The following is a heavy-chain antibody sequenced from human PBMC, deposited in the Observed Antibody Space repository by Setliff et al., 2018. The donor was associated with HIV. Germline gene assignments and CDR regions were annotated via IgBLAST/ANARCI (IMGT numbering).Heavy chain of an antibody. V-gene: IGHV4-61*02. D-gene: IGHD6-13*01. J-gene: IGHJ4*02. CDR1: GGSISIGSYY. CDR2: IYNSGST. Sequence: SETLSLTCNVSGGSISIGSYYWSWIRQPAGKGLEWIGRIYNSGSTKYNPSLKSRVTMSVDTSKNQFSLKLNSVTAADTAVYFCARTFGSSWLGYYFDYWGQGTLVTV. CDR3: ARTFGSSWLGYYFDY.